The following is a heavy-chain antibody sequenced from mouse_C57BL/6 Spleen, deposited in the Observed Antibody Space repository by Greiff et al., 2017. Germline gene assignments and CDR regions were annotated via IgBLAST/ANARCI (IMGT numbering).Heavy chain of an antibody. Sequence: QVQLQQSGAELVKPGASVKISCKASGYAFSSYWMNWVKQRPGKGLEWIGQIYPGDGDTNYNGKFKGKATLTADKSSSTAYMQLSSLTSEDSAVYFCARGVYDGYSYYYAMDYWCQGTSVTVSS. CDR2: IYPGDGDT. J-gene: IGHJ4*01. V-gene: IGHV1-80*01. D-gene: IGHD2-3*01. CDR1: GYAFSSYW. CDR3: ARGVYDGYSYYYAMDY.